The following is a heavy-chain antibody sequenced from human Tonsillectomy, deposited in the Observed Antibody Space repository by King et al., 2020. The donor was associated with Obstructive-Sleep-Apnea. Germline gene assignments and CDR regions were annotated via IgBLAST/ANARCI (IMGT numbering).Heavy chain of an antibody. D-gene: IGHD3-22*01. V-gene: IGHV3-21*01. J-gene: IGHJ5*02. Sequence: VQLVESGGGLVKPGGSLRLSCAASGFTFSSYSMNWVRQAPGKGLEWVSSISSSSSYIYYADSVKGRFTISRDNAKNSLYLQMNSLRAEDTAVYYCAREPDYYDSSGAGGWFDPWGQGTLVTVSS. CDR1: GFTFSSYS. CDR3: AREPDYYDSSGAGGWFDP. CDR2: ISSSSSYI.